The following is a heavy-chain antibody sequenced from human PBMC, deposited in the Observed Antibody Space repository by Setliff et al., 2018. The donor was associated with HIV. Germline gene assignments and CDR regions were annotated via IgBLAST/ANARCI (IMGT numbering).Heavy chain of an antibody. CDR1: GYTFTNFD. Sequence: ASVKVSCKASGYTFTNFDINWVRQATGQGLEWMGWMNPDSGNTGYAQKFQGRVTMTRNTSIDTAYMELSSLRSEDTAVYYCPRRGRFTGGYSYGSDYFEYWGQGTLVTVSS. V-gene: IGHV1-8*01. D-gene: IGHD5-18*01. J-gene: IGHJ4*02. CDR3: PRRGRFTGGYSYGSDYFEY. CDR2: MNPDSGNT.